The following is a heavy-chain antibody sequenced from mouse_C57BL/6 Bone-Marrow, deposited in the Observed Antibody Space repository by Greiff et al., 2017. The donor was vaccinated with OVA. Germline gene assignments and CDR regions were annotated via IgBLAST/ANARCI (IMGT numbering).Heavy chain of an antibody. CDR2: INPNNGGT. V-gene: IGHV1-26*01. CDR1: GYTFTDYY. D-gene: IGHD4-1*01. J-gene: IGHJ2*01. Sequence: EVQLQQSGPELVKPGASVKISCKASGYTFTDYYMNWVKQSHGKSLEWIGDINPNNGGTSYNQKFKGKATLTVDKSSSTAYMELRSLTSEDSAVYYCAGTGTEGYWGQGTTLTVSS. CDR3: AGTGTEGY.